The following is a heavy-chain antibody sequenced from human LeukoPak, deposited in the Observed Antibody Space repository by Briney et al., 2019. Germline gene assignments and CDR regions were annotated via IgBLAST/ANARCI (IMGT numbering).Heavy chain of an antibody. J-gene: IGHJ4*02. D-gene: IGHD4-17*01. CDR1: GGTFSSYA. CDR2: IIPIFGTA. CDR3: ARATHGDSHLYY. V-gene: IGHV1-69*05. Sequence: SVKVSRKASGGTFSSYAISWVRQASGQGLEWMGRIIPIFGTANYAQKFQGRVTITTDESTSTAYMELSSLRSEDTAVYYCARATHGDSHLYYWGQGTLVTVSS.